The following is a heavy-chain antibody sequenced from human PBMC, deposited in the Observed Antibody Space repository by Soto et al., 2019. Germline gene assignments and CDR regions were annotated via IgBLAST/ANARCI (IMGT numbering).Heavy chain of an antibody. Sequence: GASVKVSCKASGGTFSSYAISWVRQAPGQGLEWMGGIIPIFGTANYTQKFQGRVTITADESTSTAYMELSSLRSEDTAVYYCARVFDGSFFYYFDYWGQGTLVTVSS. CDR2: IIPIFGTA. J-gene: IGHJ4*02. V-gene: IGHV1-69*13. CDR3: ARVFDGSFFYYFDY. CDR1: GGTFSSYA. D-gene: IGHD3-10*01.